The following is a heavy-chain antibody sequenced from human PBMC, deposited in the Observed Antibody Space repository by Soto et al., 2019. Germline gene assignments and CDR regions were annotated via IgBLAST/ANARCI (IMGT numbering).Heavy chain of an antibody. CDR2: ISGSGGST. D-gene: IGHD6-13*01. V-gene: IGHV3-23*01. Sequence: GGSLRLSCAASGFTLSSYAMSWVRQAPGKGLEWVSAISGSGGSTYYADSVKGRFTISRDNSKNTLYLQMNSLRAEDTAVYYCSREDSAIEQQLVLSLWSNWFDPWGQGTLVTVSS. CDR1: GFTLSSYA. J-gene: IGHJ5*02. CDR3: SREDSAIEQQLVLSLWSNWFDP.